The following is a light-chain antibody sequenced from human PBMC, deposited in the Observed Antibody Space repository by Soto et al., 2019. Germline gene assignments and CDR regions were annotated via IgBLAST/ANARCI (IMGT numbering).Light chain of an antibody. V-gene: IGKV1-5*03. Sequence: DIQMTQAPSTLSASVGDRVTITCRASQSISSWLAWYQQKPGKAPKLLIYKASSLESGVPSRFSGSGSGTEFTLTISSLQPDDFAPYYCPQYNSYSRTFGQGTKVELK. CDR3: PQYNSYSRT. CDR1: QSISSW. CDR2: KAS. J-gene: IGKJ1*01.